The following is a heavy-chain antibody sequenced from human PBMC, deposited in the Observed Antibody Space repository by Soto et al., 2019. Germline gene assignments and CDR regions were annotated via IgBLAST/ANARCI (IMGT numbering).Heavy chain of an antibody. V-gene: IGHV1-2*04. Sequence: ASVKVSCKASGYTFTGYYMHWVRQAPGQGLEWMGWINPNSGGTNYAQKFQGWVTMTRDTSISTAYMELSRLRSDDTAVYYCARERIRQQLVGRYGMDVWGQGTTVTVSS. CDR1: GYTFTGYY. CDR2: INPNSGGT. J-gene: IGHJ6*02. CDR3: ARERIRQQLVGRYGMDV. D-gene: IGHD6-13*01.